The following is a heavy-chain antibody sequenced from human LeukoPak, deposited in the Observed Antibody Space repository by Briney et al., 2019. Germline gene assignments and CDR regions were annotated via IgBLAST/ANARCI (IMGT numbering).Heavy chain of an antibody. CDR2: IGGSDGRT. CDR1: GFTFSSYA. D-gene: IGHD1-26*01. Sequence: GGSLRLSCAAPGFTFSSYAMSWVRQTPGKRLEWVSGIGGSDGRTYYADSVKGRFTISRDNSKSTLYLQMNSLRAEDTAVYYCARDTIVGAILTWGQGTLVTVSS. CDR3: ARDTIVGAILT. J-gene: IGHJ5*02. V-gene: IGHV3-23*01.